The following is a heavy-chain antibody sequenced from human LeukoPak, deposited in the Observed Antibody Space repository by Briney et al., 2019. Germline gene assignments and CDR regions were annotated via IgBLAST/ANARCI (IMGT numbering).Heavy chain of an antibody. D-gene: IGHD3-16*02. J-gene: IGHJ4*02. V-gene: IGHV1-2*02. Sequence: ASVQVSCKASGYTLTGHSMHWVRQAPGQGLEWMGWMNPNSGGTKYTRKFQGRVTMTRDTSISTAYMELSRLTSDDTAMYYCARDKLGLGELSLYDEWGQGT. CDR2: MNPNSGGT. CDR1: GYTLTGHS. CDR3: ARDKLGLGELSLYDE.